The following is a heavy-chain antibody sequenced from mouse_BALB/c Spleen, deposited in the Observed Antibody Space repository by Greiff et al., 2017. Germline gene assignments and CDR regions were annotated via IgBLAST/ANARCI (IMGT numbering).Heavy chain of an antibody. CDR2: ISYDGSN. V-gene: IGHV3-6*02. J-gene: IGHJ4*01. CDR1: GYSITSGYY. D-gene: IGHD1-2*01. CDR3: ARTTATLYYYAMDY. Sequence: EVKLQESGPGLVKPSQSLSLTCSVTGYSITSGYYWNWIRQFPGNKLEWMGYISYDGSNNYNPSLKNRISITRDTSKNQFFLKLNSVTTEDTATYYCARTTATLYYYAMDYWGQGTSVTVSS.